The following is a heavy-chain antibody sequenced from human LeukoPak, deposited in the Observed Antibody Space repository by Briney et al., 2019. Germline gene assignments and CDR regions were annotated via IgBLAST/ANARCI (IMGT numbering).Heavy chain of an antibody. CDR1: GFTFSDYY. J-gene: IGHJ4*01. CDR2: ITSSGGSV. D-gene: IGHD4-17*01. Sequence: GGSLRLSCAASGFTFSDYYMSWIRQAPGKGLEWVSYITSSGGSVYYADFVKGRFTISRDNAKHSLYLQMSSLRAEDTAVYYCARGNYGYYGHFDHWGHGTLVTVSS. CDR3: ARGNYGYYGHFDH. V-gene: IGHV3-11*01.